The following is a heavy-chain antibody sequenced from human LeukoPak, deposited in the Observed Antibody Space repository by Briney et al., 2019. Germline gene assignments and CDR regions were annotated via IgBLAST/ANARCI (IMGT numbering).Heavy chain of an antibody. J-gene: IGHJ5*02. CDR3: ARIQGIAVAGTVYNWFDP. CDR2: ISAYNGDT. Sequence: GASVKVSCKASGYTFASYGISWVRQAPGHGLEWMGWISAYNGDTNYAQKLQGRVTMTTDTSTSTAYMELRSLRSDDTAVYYCARIQGIAVAGTVYNWFDPWGQGTLVTVSS. CDR1: GYTFASYG. D-gene: IGHD6-19*01. V-gene: IGHV1-18*01.